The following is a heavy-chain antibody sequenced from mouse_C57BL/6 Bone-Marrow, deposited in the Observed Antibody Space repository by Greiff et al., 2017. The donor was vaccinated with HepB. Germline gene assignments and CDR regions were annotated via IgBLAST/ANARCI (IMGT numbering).Heavy chain of an antibody. CDR1: GFTFSDYG. V-gene: IGHV5-17*01. J-gene: IGHJ4*01. CDR2: ISSGSSTI. Sequence: EVMLVESGGGLVKPGGSLKLSCAASGFTFSDYGMHWVRQAPEKGLEWVAYISSGSSTIYYADTVKGRITISRDNAKNTLFLQMTSLRSEDTAMYYCARRLRRPHYYAMDYWGQGTAVTVSS. CDR3: ARRLRRPHYYAMDY. D-gene: IGHD2-2*01.